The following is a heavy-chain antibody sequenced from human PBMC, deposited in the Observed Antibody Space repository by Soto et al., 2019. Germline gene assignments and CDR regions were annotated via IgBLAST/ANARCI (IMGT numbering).Heavy chain of an antibody. Sequence: SETLSLTCAVSGYSISSGYYWGWLRQTPGKGLEWIGSIYYGGSNYHNQSLNSRDTLSIDMTNNHVSLILNSVTAADTAFYYCARVGPWVPYYYDSSPCTFENWFDPWGQGTLVTVSS. D-gene: IGHD3-22*01. CDR3: ARVGPWVPYYYDSSPCTFENWFDP. CDR1: GYSISSGYY. CDR2: IYYGGSN. J-gene: IGHJ5*02. V-gene: IGHV4-38-2*01.